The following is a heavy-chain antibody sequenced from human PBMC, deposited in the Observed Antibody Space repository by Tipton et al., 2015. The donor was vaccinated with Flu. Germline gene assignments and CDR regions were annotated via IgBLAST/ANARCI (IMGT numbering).Heavy chain of an antibody. CDR1: GFTFSTYD. D-gene: IGHD6-13*01. J-gene: IGHJ4*02. Sequence: SLRLSCETSGFTFSTYDIHWVRQAPGRGLEWVSIIWSDGNNQLYADSVKGRFTISRDSSKNTVYLQMNSLRAEDTAVYYCTRTSPYGTTWYGRADYWGQGTLVTVSS. V-gene: IGHV3-33*01. CDR2: IWSDGNNQ. CDR3: TRTSPYGTTWYGRADY.